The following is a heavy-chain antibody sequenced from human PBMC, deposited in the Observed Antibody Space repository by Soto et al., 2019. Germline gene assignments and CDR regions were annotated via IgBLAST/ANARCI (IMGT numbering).Heavy chain of an antibody. CDR2: TYYRSKWYN. Sequence: QSQTLSLTCAISGDSVSSNSAAWHWIRQSPSRGLEWLGRTYYRSKWYNDYAVSVKSRITINPDTSKNQFSLQLNSVTPEDTAVYYCARDLPWDDSSGTLDYWGQGTLVTVSS. CDR3: ARDLPWDDSSGTLDY. J-gene: IGHJ4*02. V-gene: IGHV6-1*01. D-gene: IGHD3-22*01. CDR1: GDSVSSNSAA.